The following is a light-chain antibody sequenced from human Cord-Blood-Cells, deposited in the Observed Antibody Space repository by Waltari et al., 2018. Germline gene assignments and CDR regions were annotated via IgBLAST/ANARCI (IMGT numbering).Light chain of an antibody. CDR2: SNN. J-gene: IGLJ2*01. V-gene: IGLV1-44*01. CDR3: AAWDDSLNDVV. CDR1: RSTLGSHT. Sequence: QSVMTQPPSASGTPGQRVIISCSGSRSTLGSHTLNWYQQLPGTAPKLLIYSNNQRPSGVPDRFSGSKSGTSASLAISGLQSEDEADYYCAAWDDSLNDVVFGGGTKLTVL.